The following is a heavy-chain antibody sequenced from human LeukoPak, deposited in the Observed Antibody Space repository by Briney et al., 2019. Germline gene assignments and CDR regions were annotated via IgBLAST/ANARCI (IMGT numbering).Heavy chain of an antibody. CDR3: AKDRTMVRGVIDY. Sequence: PGRSLRLSCAATGFTFSSYVMHSVRQAPGKGLEWVAVISYDGSNKYYADSVKGRFTISRDNSKNTLYLQMNSLRAEDTAVYYCAKDRTMVRGVIDYWGQGTLVTVSS. V-gene: IGHV3-30*18. D-gene: IGHD3-10*01. CDR2: ISYDGSNK. J-gene: IGHJ4*02. CDR1: GFTFSSYV.